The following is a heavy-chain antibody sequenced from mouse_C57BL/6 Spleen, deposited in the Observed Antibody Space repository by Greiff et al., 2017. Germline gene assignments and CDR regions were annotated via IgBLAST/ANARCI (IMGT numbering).Heavy chain of an antibody. D-gene: IGHD2-2*01. Sequence: ESGPELVKPGASVKISCKASGYAFSSSWMNWVKQRPGKGLEWIGRIYPGDGDTNYNGKFKGKATLTADKSSSTAYMQLSSLTSEDSAVYFCARYGGYPLDYWGQGTTLTVSS. CDR1: GYAFSSSW. CDR2: IYPGDGDT. CDR3: ARYGGYPLDY. J-gene: IGHJ2*01. V-gene: IGHV1-82*01.